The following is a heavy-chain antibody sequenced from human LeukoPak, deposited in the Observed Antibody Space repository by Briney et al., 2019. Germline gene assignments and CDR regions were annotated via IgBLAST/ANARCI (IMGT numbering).Heavy chain of an antibody. Sequence: PGGSLRLSCTASGFTLSDYWMTWVRQAPGEGVEGGANIKQDGSAKYYVDSVKGRFTISRDNAKNSLYLQMDSLRVEDTATYYCARWRGSTSERSDYWGQGTLVTVSS. CDR3: ARWRGSTSERSDY. CDR1: GFTLSDYW. CDR2: IKQDGSAK. J-gene: IGHJ4*02. V-gene: IGHV3-7*01. D-gene: IGHD2-2*01.